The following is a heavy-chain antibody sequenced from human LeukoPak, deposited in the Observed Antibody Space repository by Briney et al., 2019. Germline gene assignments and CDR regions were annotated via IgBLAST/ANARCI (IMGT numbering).Heavy chain of an antibody. CDR2: INHSGST. V-gene: IGHV4-34*01. J-gene: IGHJ4*02. CDR3: ARGLSIAAPSGY. D-gene: IGHD6-6*01. Sequence: PSETLSLTCAVYGGSFSGYYWSWIRQPPGKGLEWIGEINHSGSTNYNPSLKSRVTISVDTSKNQFSLKLSSVTAADTAVYYCARGLSIAAPSGYWGQGTLVTVSS. CDR1: GGSFSGYY.